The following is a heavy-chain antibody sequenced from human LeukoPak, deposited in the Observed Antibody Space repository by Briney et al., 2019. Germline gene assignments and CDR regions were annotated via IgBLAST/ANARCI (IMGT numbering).Heavy chain of an antibody. CDR3: ARVGYSGYDEDY. V-gene: IGHV3-74*01. CDR1: GFIFSGYG. CDR2: INSDGSST. Sequence: GGSLRLSCAASGFIFSGYGMHWVRQAPGKGLVWVSRINSDGSSTSYADSVKGRFTISRDNAKNTLYLQMNSLRAEDTAVYYCARVGYSGYDEDYWGQGTLVTVSS. D-gene: IGHD5-12*01. J-gene: IGHJ4*02.